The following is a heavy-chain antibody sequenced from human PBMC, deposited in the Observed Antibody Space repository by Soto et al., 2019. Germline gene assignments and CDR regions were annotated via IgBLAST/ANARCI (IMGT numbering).Heavy chain of an antibody. J-gene: IGHJ4*02. CDR2: INPNSGGT. Sequence: ASVKVSCKASGYTFTGYYIHWVRQAPGQGLEWMGWINPNSGGTNYAQKFQGRVTMTRDTSISTAYMELSRLRTDDTAVYYCARAHITIFGVVIPTDYWGQGTLVTVSS. CDR3: ARAHITIFGVVIPTDY. D-gene: IGHD3-3*01. CDR1: GYTFTGYY. V-gene: IGHV1-2*02.